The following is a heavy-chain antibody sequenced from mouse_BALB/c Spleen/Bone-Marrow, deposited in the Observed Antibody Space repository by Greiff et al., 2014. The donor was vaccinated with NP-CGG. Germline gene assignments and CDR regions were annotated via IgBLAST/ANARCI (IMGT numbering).Heavy chain of an antibody. CDR1: GYNFTNYW. V-gene: IGHV1-5*01. CDR2: IYPGNSDT. CDR3: TTYFY. D-gene: IGHD6-5*01. J-gene: IGHJ3*01. Sequence: EVQLQQSGTVLARPGASVKMSCKASGYNFTNYWMHWVKQRPGQGLEWTGAIYPGNSDTSYSQKFKGKATLTAVTSASTAYMDLSGLTNEDSAVYYCTTYFYWGQGTLVIVSA.